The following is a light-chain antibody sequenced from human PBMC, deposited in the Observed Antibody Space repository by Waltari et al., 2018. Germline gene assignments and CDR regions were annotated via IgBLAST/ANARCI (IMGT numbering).Light chain of an antibody. V-gene: IGLV2-14*03. CDR2: DVR. J-gene: IGLJ2*01. CDR3: SAYTTTNNVL. Sequence: SALTQPASVSGSPGQSITISCTGTSSAVGANDYLSWYQQHPGKAPKLMIYDVRSRPSGVSNRFSGSRSGDTASLTISGLQAEDEGDYYCSAYTTTNNVLFGGGTKLTVL. CDR1: SSAVGANDY.